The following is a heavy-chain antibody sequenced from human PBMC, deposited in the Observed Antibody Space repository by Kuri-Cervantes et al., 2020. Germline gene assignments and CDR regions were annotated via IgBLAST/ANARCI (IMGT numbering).Heavy chain of an antibody. Sequence: ASVKVSCKASGYTFTSYYITWVRQAPGQGLEWMGWIATHNGNTKIAQKFQGRVTVTADTSTDTAYMQLRSLRSGDTAVYYCARDFANDYSNQNYFDYWGQGTLVTVSS. J-gene: IGHJ4*02. D-gene: IGHD4-11*01. CDR1: GYTFTSYY. CDR3: ARDFANDYSNQNYFDY. CDR2: IATHNGNT. V-gene: IGHV1-18*01.